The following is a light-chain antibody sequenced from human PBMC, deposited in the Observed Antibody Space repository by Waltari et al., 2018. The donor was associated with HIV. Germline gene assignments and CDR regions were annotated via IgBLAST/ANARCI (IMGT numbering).Light chain of an antibody. Sequence: QSVLTQPPSVSVASGQKVTISCPGSSSNIGNNFVSWYQPLPGIAPKLLIYDNTKRPSGNPDRFSGSKSGTSATLAITGLQTGDEADYYCGTWDGSLNVWVFGGGTKVTV. J-gene: IGLJ3*02. CDR2: DNT. CDR1: SSNIGNNF. V-gene: IGLV1-51*01. CDR3: GTWDGSLNVWV.